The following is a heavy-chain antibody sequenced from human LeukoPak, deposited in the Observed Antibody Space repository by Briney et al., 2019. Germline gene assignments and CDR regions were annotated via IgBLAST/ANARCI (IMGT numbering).Heavy chain of an antibody. CDR3: AKDLYYYGSGSYTFDY. D-gene: IGHD3-10*01. V-gene: IGHV3-23*01. J-gene: IGHJ4*02. CDR2: ISGSGGST. CDR1: GFTFSSYA. Sequence: GGSLRLSCAASGFTFSSYAMSWVRQAPGKGLEWVSAISGSGGSTYYADSVKGRFTISRGNSKNTLYLQMNSLRAEDTAVYYCAKDLYYYGSGSYTFDYWGQGTLVTVSS.